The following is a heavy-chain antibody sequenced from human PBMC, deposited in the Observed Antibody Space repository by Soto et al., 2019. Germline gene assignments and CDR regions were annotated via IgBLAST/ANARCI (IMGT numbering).Heavy chain of an antibody. Sequence: EVQLVESGGGLVEPGGSLRLSCAASGFTFSSAWMNWVRQAPGKGLEWVGLIKSRHDGGTTDYAAPVKGRFSISRDDSRNTLYLQMNSLITEDTAVYYCAADLPNDNYPLDYWGQGTLVTVSS. V-gene: IGHV3-15*07. CDR2: IKSRHDGGTT. J-gene: IGHJ4*02. D-gene: IGHD1-1*01. CDR3: AADLPNDNYPLDY. CDR1: GFTFSSAW.